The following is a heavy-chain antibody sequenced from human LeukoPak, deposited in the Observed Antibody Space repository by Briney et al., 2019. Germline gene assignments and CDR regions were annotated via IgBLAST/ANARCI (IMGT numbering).Heavy chain of an antibody. V-gene: IGHV4-30-4*01. D-gene: IGHD1-26*01. Sequence: SETLSLTCTVSGGSISSGDYYWRWIRQPPGTGLEWIGYIYYSGSTYYNPSLKSRVTISVDTSKNQFSLKLSSVTAADTAVYYCARVRIVGAIYFDYWGQGTLVTVSS. CDR1: GGSISSGDYY. CDR2: IYYSGST. CDR3: ARVRIVGAIYFDY. J-gene: IGHJ4*02.